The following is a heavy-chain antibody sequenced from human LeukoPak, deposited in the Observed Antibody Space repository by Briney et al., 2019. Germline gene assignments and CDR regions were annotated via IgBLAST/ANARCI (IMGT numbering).Heavy chain of an antibody. J-gene: IGHJ4*02. V-gene: IGHV3-23*01. CDR2: ISCSGGST. Sequence: GGPLTLSCAASGFPLSIHAMSGVRHAPGKGLEGVSAISCSGGSTYSAHSVKRRFTVSRDSAKNSLYLQMNSLRDDDTAVYYCASTPPYSSGWYPDFDYRGQGALVTVAS. CDR1: GFPLSIHA. D-gene: IGHD6-19*01. CDR3: ASTPPYSSGWYPDFDY.